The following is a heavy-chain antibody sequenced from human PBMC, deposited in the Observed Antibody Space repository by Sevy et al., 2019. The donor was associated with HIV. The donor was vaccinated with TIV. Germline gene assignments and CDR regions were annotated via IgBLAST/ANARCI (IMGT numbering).Heavy chain of an antibody. CDR1: GFSFDSYG. CDR2: ISGSGTRT. CDR3: GKGGGGHYDPDEIGYYFYYYNMDV. Sequence: GGSLRLSCAVSGFSFDSYGMTWVRQAPGKGLEWVSGISGSGTRTYYADSVKGRFIISRDNSKNTLYLQMNSLGSEDTAIYYWGKGGGGHYDPDEIGYYFYYYNMDVWGKGTTVTVSS. J-gene: IGHJ6*03. V-gene: IGHV3-23*01. D-gene: IGHD3-22*01.